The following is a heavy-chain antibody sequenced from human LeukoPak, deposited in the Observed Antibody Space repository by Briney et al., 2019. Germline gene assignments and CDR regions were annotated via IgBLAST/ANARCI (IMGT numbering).Heavy chain of an antibody. CDR2: MNPNSGNT. Sequence: ASVKVSCKASGYTFTSYDINWVRQATGQGLEWMGWMNPNSGNTGYAQKLQGRVTMTTDTSTSTAYMELRSLRSDDTAVYYCARRQGGIAAASTSSYYYYYMDVWGKGTTVTVSS. CDR1: GYTFTSYD. CDR3: ARRQGGIAAASTSSYYYYYMDV. D-gene: IGHD6-13*01. V-gene: IGHV1-8*02. J-gene: IGHJ6*03.